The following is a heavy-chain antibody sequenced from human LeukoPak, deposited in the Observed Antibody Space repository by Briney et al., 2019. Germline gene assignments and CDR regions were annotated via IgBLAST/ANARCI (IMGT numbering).Heavy chain of an antibody. V-gene: IGHV1-46*01. Sequence: GASVKVSCKASGYTFINHWMHWVRQAPGQGLEWVGLINPTGTTTLYAQKFQGRITLTRDMSATTDYMELSSLTSEDTAVYYCARVSWFPGTSYYFMDVWGKGTTVTVSS. D-gene: IGHD1-1*01. CDR3: ARVSWFPGTSYYFMDV. J-gene: IGHJ6*03. CDR1: GYTFINHW. CDR2: INPTGTTT.